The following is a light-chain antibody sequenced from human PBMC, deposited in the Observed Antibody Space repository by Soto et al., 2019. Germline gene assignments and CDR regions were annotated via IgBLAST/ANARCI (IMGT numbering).Light chain of an antibody. V-gene: IGLV1-36*01. Sequence: QSVLTQPPSVSGAPRQRVTISCSGSSSNIGNNVVNWYQQLPGKAPKLLIYYDDLLPSGVSDRFSGSKSGTSASLAISGLQSEDEADYYCATWDGSLNGVVFGGGTQLTVL. CDR3: ATWDGSLNGVV. CDR2: YDD. CDR1: SSNIGNNV. J-gene: IGLJ2*01.